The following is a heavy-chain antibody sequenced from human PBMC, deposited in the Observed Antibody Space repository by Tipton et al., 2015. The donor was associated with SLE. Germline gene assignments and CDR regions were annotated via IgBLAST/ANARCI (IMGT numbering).Heavy chain of an antibody. CDR1: GGSISSYY. CDR3: AGDRGPGKDAFDI. D-gene: IGHD4-23*01. CDR2: IYYSGST. Sequence: TLSLTCTVSGGSISSYYWSWIRQPPGKGLEWIGYIYYSGSTNYNPSLKSRVTISVDTSKNQFSLKLSSVTAADTAVYYCAGDRGPGKDAFDIWGQGTMVTVSS. V-gene: IGHV4-59*01. J-gene: IGHJ3*02.